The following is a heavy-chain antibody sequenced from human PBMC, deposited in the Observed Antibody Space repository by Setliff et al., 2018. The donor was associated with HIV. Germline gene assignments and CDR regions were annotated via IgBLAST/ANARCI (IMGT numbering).Heavy chain of an antibody. CDR1: GYTFTGYY. Sequence: SVKVSCKASGYTFTGYYMHWVRQAPGQGLEWMGRIIPIVTIAHYAEQFVGRVTITADKSTSTTYMEVSSLRSEDTAVHYCARERPGDHYESTGYQLADWFDPWGQGTLVTVSS. CDR2: IIPIVTIA. J-gene: IGHJ5*02. D-gene: IGHD3-22*01. V-gene: IGHV1-69*04. CDR3: ARERPGDHYESTGYQLADWFDP.